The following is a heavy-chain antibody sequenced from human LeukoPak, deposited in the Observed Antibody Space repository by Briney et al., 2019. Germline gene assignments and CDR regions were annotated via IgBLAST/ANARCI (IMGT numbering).Heavy chain of an antibody. CDR2: IYYSGST. CDR3: ARHNYDILTGYYRGYYLDY. Sequence: SETLSLTCTVSGGSISSSSYYWGWIRQPPGKGLEWIGSIYYSGSTYYNPSLKSRVTISVDTSKNQFSLKLSSVTAADTAVYYCARHNYDILTGYYRGYYLDYWGQGTLVTVSS. CDR1: GGSISSSSYY. J-gene: IGHJ4*02. D-gene: IGHD3-9*01. V-gene: IGHV4-39*01.